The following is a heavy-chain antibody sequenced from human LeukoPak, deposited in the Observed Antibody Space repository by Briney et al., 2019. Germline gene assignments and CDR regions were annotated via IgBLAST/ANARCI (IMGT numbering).Heavy chain of an antibody. CDR1: GFTFSSYG. V-gene: IGHV3-30*02. CDR2: IRYDGSNK. D-gene: IGHD3-16*01. J-gene: IGHJ6*03. Sequence: GGSLRLSCAASGFTFSSYGMHWVRQAPSKWLGWVAFIRYDGSNKYYADSVKGRFTISRDNYKNTLDLQMNSLRAEDTAVYYCAKDHGGGSYYYYMDVWGKGTTVTVSS. CDR3: AKDHGGGSYYYYMDV.